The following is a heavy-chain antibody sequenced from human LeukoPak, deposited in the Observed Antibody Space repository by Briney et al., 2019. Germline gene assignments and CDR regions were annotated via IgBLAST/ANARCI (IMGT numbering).Heavy chain of an antibody. D-gene: IGHD3-22*01. Sequence: SETLSLTCTVSGGSISSYYWSWIRQPPGKGLEWIGYIYYSGSTYYNPSLKSRVTISVDTSKNQFSLKLSSVTAADTAVYYCARDDSSGYITSGWFDPWGQGTLATVSS. V-gene: IGHV4-59*12. J-gene: IGHJ5*02. CDR2: IYYSGST. CDR3: ARDDSSGYITSGWFDP. CDR1: GGSISSYY.